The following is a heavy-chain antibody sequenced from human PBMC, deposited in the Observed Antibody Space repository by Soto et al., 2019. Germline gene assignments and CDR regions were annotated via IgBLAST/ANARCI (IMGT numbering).Heavy chain of an antibody. D-gene: IGHD3-10*01. J-gene: IGHJ6*02. CDR1: GGTFSSYA. CDR3: TIGLASYYYYYGMDV. CDR2: IIPIFGTA. V-gene: IGHV1-69*13. Sequence: SVKVSCKASGGTFSSYAISWVRQAPGQGLEWMGGIIPIFGTANYAQKFQGRVTITADESTSTAYMELSSLRSEDTAVYYLTIGLASYYYYYGMDVWGQGTTVTVSS.